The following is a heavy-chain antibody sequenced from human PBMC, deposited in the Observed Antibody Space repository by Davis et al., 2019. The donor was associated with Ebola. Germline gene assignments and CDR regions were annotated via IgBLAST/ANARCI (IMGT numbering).Heavy chain of an antibody. D-gene: IGHD3-9*01. V-gene: IGHV1-69*13. CDR2: IIPIFGTA. J-gene: IGHJ6*02. CDR1: GGTFSSYA. Sequence: AASVKVSCKASGGTFSSYAISWVRQAPGQGREWMGGIIPIFGTANYAQKFQGRVTITADESTSTAYMELSSLRSEDTAVYYCARIRYFDERGGMDVWGQGTTVTVSS. CDR3: ARIRYFDERGGMDV.